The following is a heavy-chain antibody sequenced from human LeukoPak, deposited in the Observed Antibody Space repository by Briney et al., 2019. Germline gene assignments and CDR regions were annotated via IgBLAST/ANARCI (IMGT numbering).Heavy chain of an antibody. V-gene: IGHV1-2*02. Sequence: GASVKVSCKASGYTSTGYYMHWVRQAPGQGLEWMGWINPNSGRTNYAQKFQGRVTMTRDTSISTAYMELSRLRSDDTAVYYCARDRDYGDSFDYWGQGTLVTVSS. CDR3: ARDRDYGDSFDY. CDR1: GYTSTGYY. D-gene: IGHD4-17*01. J-gene: IGHJ4*02. CDR2: INPNSGRT.